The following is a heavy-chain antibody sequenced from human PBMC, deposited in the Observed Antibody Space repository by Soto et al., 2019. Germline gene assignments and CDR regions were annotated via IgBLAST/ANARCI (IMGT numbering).Heavy chain of an antibody. CDR2: MNPNSGHT. Sequence: ASVKVSCKASGYTFTSHDINWMRQATGQGLEWMGWMNPNSGHTNYAQKFQGRVTMTRDTSISTAYMELTNLRSEDTAIYYCASDRSTTWGQGTLVTVPS. J-gene: IGHJ5*02. V-gene: IGHV1-8*01. CDR1: GYTFTSHD. D-gene: IGHD2-2*01. CDR3: ASDRSTT.